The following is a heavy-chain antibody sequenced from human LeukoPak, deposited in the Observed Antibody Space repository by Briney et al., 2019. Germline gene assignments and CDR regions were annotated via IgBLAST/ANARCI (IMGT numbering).Heavy chain of an antibody. CDR1: GGSISSYY. CDR2: IYSSGRT. V-gene: IGHV4-4*07. J-gene: IGHJ1*01. Sequence: SSETLSLTCTVSGGSISSYYWSWIRQPAGKGLEWIGRIYSSGRTNYNPSLKSRVTISVDTSKNQFSLKLTSVTAADTAVYYCARAYGGNSQYFQHWGQGILVTVSS. CDR3: ARAYGGNSQYFQH. D-gene: IGHD4-23*01.